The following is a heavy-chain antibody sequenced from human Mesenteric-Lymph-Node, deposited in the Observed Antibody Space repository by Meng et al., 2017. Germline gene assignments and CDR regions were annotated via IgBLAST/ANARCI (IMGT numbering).Heavy chain of an antibody. Sequence: SETLSLTCTVSGGSISSGSYYWSWIRQPAGKGLEWIGRIHASGSTNYNPSLKSRVTMSVDTSKNQFSLKLSSVTAADTAVYYCARDNGYDLDYWGQGTLVTVSS. CDR1: GGSISSGSYY. CDR2: IHASGST. V-gene: IGHV4-61*02. D-gene: IGHD2-2*01. CDR3: ARDNGYDLDY. J-gene: IGHJ4*02.